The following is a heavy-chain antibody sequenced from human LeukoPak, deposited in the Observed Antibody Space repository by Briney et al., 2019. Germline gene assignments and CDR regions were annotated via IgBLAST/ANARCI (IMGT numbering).Heavy chain of an antibody. CDR1: SGSISTSNYY. CDR3: ARGTLYSGWSYYLDY. Sequence: SETLSLTCTVSSGSISTSNYYWGWVRQPPGKALEWIGNIFYSGSTYYSPSLKSRVTISLDTSWNQFSLKLNSVTAADTAVYYCARGTLYSGWSYYLDYWGQGTLVTVSS. D-gene: IGHD6-19*01. CDR2: IFYSGST. V-gene: IGHV4-39*07. J-gene: IGHJ4*02.